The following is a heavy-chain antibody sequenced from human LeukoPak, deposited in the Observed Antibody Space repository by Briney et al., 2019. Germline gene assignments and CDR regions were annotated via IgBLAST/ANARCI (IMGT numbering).Heavy chain of an antibody. D-gene: IGHD6-6*01. V-gene: IGHV4-34*01. CDR1: GGSFSGYY. Sequence: PSETLSLTCAVYGGSFSGYYWMWLRQPPGKGLEGVGEINHSESTNYNPSLKSRVTIAVDTSKNQFSLKLSSVTAADTAVYYRARDGAAARPIPVAFDIWGQGTMVTVSS. CDR3: ARDGAAARPIPVAFDI. J-gene: IGHJ3*02. CDR2: INHSEST.